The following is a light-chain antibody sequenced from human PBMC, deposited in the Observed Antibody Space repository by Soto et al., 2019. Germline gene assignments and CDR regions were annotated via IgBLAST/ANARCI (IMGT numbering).Light chain of an antibody. V-gene: IGKV1-5*01. J-gene: IGKJ1*01. CDR1: QSISRW. CDR2: DAS. Sequence: DIHMTQSPSTLSASVGDRVTITCRASQSISRWLAWYQQKPGKAPKILIWDASSLQRGVPSRFSGSGSGTEFTLTISSLQPEDFATYYCQQYNDYSTWTFGQGTKVDIK. CDR3: QQYNDYSTWT.